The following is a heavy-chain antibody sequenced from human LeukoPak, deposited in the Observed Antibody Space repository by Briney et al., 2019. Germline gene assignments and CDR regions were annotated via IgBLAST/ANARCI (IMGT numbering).Heavy chain of an antibody. J-gene: IGHJ4*02. Sequence: DSVKGRFTISRDNSKNTLYLQMNSLRAEDTAVYYCAKFSGRDIVVVPAAFDYWGQGTLVTVSS. V-gene: IGHV3-30*02. D-gene: IGHD2-2*01. CDR3: AKFSGRDIVVVPAAFDY.